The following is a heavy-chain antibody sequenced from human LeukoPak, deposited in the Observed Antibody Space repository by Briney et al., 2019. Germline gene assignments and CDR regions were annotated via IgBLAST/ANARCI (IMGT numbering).Heavy chain of an antibody. Sequence: GGSLRLSCAASGFTFSSYAMHWVRQAPGKGLEWVAVISYDGSNKYYADSVKGRFTISRDNSKNSLYLQMNSLRAEDTAVYYCARDRGQWLASFDYWGQGTLVTVSS. D-gene: IGHD6-19*01. CDR2: ISYDGSNK. CDR3: ARDRGQWLASFDY. J-gene: IGHJ4*02. V-gene: IGHV3-30*04. CDR1: GFTFSSYA.